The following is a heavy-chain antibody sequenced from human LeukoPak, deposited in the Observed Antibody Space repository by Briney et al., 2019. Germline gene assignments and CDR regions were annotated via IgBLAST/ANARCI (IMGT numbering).Heavy chain of an antibody. V-gene: IGHV3-23*01. Sequence: GGSLRLSCAASGFTFSSYAMSWVRQAPGKGLEWVSAISGSGGSTYYADSVKGRFTISRDNSKNTLYLQMNSLRAEDTAVYYCAKVPSVGYDSSGIDYWGQGTLVTVSS. CDR3: AKVPSVGYDSSGIDY. D-gene: IGHD3-22*01. CDR1: GFTFSSYA. CDR2: ISGSGGST. J-gene: IGHJ4*02.